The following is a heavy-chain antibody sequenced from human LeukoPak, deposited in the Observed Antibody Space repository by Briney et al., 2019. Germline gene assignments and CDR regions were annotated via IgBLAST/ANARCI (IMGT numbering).Heavy chain of an antibody. D-gene: IGHD2-2*02. CDR3: ARAQYCSSTSCYSSWFDP. CDR1: GGSISGGGYY. CDR2: IYFSGST. V-gene: IGHV4-31*03. J-gene: IGHJ5*02. Sequence: PSETLSLPCSLSGGSISGGGYYWSWVRQHPGKGLEWIGYIYFSGSTYYNPYLKSRVTISVDTSKNQFSLKLSSVTAADTAIYYCARAQYCSSTSCYSSWFDPWGQGTLVTVSS.